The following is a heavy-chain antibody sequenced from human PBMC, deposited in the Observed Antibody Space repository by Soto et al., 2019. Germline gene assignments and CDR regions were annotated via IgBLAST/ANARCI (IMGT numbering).Heavy chain of an antibody. CDR1: GFTFSSYS. V-gene: IGHV3-21*01. J-gene: IGHJ6*02. CDR3: ASRADTAMVYYYYYGMDV. D-gene: IGHD5-18*01. Sequence: GGSLRLSCAVSGFTFSSYSMNWVRQAPGKGLEWVSSISSSSSYVYYADSVKGRFTISRDNAKNSLYLQMNSLRAEDTAVYYCASRADTAMVYYYYYGMDVWGQGTTVTVSS. CDR2: ISSSSSYV.